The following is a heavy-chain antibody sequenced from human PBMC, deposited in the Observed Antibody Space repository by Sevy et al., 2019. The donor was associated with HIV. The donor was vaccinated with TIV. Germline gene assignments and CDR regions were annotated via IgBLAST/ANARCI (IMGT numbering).Heavy chain of an antibody. CDR1: GFTFSNYG. J-gene: IGHJ5*02. Sequence: GGSLRLSCAASGFTFSNYGMHWVRQAPGKGLEWVAVISYDGNIRYYGDSVKGRFTISRDDSKNTLYLQMNSLRAEDTAVYYCARDLGYESSGYLPFFDPRGQGTLVTVSS. V-gene: IGHV3-30*19. CDR2: ISYDGNIR. CDR3: ARDLGYESSGYLPFFDP. D-gene: IGHD3-22*01.